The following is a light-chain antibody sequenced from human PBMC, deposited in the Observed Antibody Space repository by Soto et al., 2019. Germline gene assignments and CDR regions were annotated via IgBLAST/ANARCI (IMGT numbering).Light chain of an antibody. Sequence: EIVLTQSPGPLSVSPGERATLYCRASQSVYGSYLAWYQQKPGQAPRLLIYGAFSRATGIPDRFSGGGSGTDFTLTISGLEPEDFAVYYCHQYGSSPLTFGGGTKVDIK. CDR1: QSVYGSY. CDR3: HQYGSSPLT. V-gene: IGKV3-20*01. J-gene: IGKJ4*01. CDR2: GAF.